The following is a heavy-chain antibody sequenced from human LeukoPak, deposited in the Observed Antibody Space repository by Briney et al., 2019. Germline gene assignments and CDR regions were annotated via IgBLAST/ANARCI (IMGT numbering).Heavy chain of an antibody. CDR3: ARNSGSYYRGAFDI. V-gene: IGHV3-33*01. J-gene: IGHJ3*02. Sequence: GGSLRLSCAASGFTFSSYGMPWVRQAPGKGLEWVAVIWYDGSNKYYADSVKGRFTISRDNSKNTLYLQMNSLRAEDTAVYYCARNSGSYYRGAFDIWGQGTMVTVSS. D-gene: IGHD1-26*01. CDR1: GFTFSSYG. CDR2: IWYDGSNK.